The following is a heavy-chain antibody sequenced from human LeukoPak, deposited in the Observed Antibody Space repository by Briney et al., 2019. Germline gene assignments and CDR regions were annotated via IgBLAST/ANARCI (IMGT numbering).Heavy chain of an antibody. CDR1: GFTFSNYW. Sequence: GGSLRLSCAASGFTFSNYWMSWVRQAPGKGLEWVANIKQHGSEKYYVDSVKGRFTISRDNAKNSLYLQMNSLRAEDTAVYYCARESRSLPYSSSSFQARYYYYYYMDVWGKGTTVTVSS. V-gene: IGHV3-7*01. CDR3: ARESRSLPYSSSSFQARYYYYYYMDV. CDR2: IKQHGSEK. D-gene: IGHD6-6*01. J-gene: IGHJ6*03.